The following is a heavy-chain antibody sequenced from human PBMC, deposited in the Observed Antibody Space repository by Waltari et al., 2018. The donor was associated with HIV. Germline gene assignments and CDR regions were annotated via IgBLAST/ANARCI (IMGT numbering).Heavy chain of an antibody. CDR1: GYTFTSYA. D-gene: IGHD3-10*01. V-gene: IGHV1-3*01. CDR2: INAGNGNT. J-gene: IGHJ4*02. CDR3: ARAGQWFRELLY. Sequence: QVQLVQSGAEVKKPGASVKVSCKASGYTFTSYAMHWVRQAPGQRLEWMGWINAGNGNTKYSQKFQGRVTITRDTSASTAYMELSSLRSEDTAVYYCARAGQWFRELLYWGQGTLVTVSS.